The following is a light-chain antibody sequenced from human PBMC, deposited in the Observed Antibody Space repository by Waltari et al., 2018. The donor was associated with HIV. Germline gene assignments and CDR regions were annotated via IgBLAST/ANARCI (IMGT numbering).Light chain of an antibody. J-gene: IGKJ2*01. Sequence: EIVLTQSPATLSLSPGERATLSCRDSQSVINLLAWYQHKPGQAPRLLIYDASTRASGIPARFSGSGSGTDFTLTISSLEPEDFAVYYWQHRDEWPPGATFGPGAKLEIK. V-gene: IGKV3-11*01. CDR2: DAS. CDR3: QHRDEWPPGAT. CDR1: QSVINL.